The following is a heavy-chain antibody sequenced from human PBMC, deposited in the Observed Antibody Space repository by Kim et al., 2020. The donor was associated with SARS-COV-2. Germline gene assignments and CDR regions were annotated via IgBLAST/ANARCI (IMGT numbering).Heavy chain of an antibody. J-gene: IGHJ4*02. D-gene: IGHD6-13*01. Sequence: VGSLRLSCAASGFTFSSYGMHWVRQAPGKGLEWVAVIWYDGSNKYYADSVKGRFTISRDNSKNTLYLQMNSLRAEDTAVYYCARGKIAAACFDYWGQGTLVTVSS. CDR2: IWYDGSNK. CDR1: GFTFSSYG. V-gene: IGHV3-33*01. CDR3: ARGKIAAACFDY.